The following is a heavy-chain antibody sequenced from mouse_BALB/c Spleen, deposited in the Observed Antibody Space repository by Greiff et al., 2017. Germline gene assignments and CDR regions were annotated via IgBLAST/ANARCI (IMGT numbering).Heavy chain of an antibody. CDR3: ARGGVYYFDY. Sequence: EVQVVESGGDLVKPGGSLKLSCAASGFTFSSYGMSWVRQTPDKRLEWVATISSGGSYTYYPDSVKGRFTISRDNAKNTLYLQMSSLKSEDTAMYYCARGGVYYFDYWGQGTTLTVSS. V-gene: IGHV5-6*01. CDR1: GFTFSSYG. CDR2: ISSGGSYT. J-gene: IGHJ2*01.